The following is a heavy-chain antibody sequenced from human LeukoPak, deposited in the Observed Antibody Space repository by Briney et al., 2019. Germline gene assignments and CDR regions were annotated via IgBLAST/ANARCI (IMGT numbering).Heavy chain of an antibody. V-gene: IGHV1-3*03. D-gene: IGHD3-10*01. J-gene: IGHJ4*02. CDR1: GYTFISYA. CDR3: AREGSMVRGVGIFGFDY. Sequence: ASVKVSCKSSGYTFISYAMHWVRQAPGQRLEWMGWMNAGNGNTKYSQKFQGRVTITRDTSASTAYMELSSLKSEDMAVYYCAREGSMVRGVGIFGFDYWGQGTLVTVSS. CDR2: MNAGNGNT.